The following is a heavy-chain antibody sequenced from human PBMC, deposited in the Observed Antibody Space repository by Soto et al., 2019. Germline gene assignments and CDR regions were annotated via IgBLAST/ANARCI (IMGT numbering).Heavy chain of an antibody. Sequence: PSETLSLTCTVSGGSISSYYWSWIRQPAGKGLEWIGRIYTSGSTNYNPSLKSRVTMSVDTSKNQFSLKLSSVTAAETAVYYCGRGPYSVFWSGYFFVVFDIGGQGTMVTVSS. CDR1: GGSISSYY. J-gene: IGHJ3*02. V-gene: IGHV4-4*07. CDR3: GRGPYSVFWSGYFFVVFDI. CDR2: IYTSGST. D-gene: IGHD3-3*01.